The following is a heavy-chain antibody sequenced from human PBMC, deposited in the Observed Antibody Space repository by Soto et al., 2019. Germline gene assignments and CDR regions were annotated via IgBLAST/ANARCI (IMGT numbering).Heavy chain of an antibody. V-gene: IGHV4-61*01. CDR3: ARGQAFWTGYYRMPYYFDY. J-gene: IGHJ4*02. CDR1: GGSVSSGSYY. Sequence: SETLSLTCTVSGGSVSSGSYYWSWIRQPPGKGLDYIGYLYYSGSTNYNPSLKSRVAISVDTPKNQFSLKLTSVTAADTAIYYCARGQAFWTGYYRMPYYFDYWGQGTLVTVSS. D-gene: IGHD3-3*01. CDR2: LYYSGST.